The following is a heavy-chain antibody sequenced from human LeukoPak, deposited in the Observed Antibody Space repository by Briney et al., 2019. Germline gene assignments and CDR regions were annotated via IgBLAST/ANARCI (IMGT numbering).Heavy chain of an antibody. J-gene: IGHJ4*02. D-gene: IGHD6-19*01. CDR2: INHSGST. CDR1: GGSFSGYY. Sequence: SEALSLTCAVYGGSFSGYYWSWIRQPPGRGLEWIGEINHSGSTNYNPSLKSRVTISVDTSKNQFSLKLSSVTAADTAVYYCARRSSGWHKYDYWGQGTLVTVSS. CDR3: ARRSSGWHKYDY. V-gene: IGHV4-34*01.